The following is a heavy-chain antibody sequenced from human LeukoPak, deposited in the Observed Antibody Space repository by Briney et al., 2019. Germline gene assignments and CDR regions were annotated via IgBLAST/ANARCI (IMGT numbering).Heavy chain of an antibody. CDR3: ARSPRRSGYSSSWPPEGIDY. CDR2: ISAYNGNT. CDR1: GYTFTSYG. Sequence: ASVKVSCKASGYTFTSYGISWVRQAPGQGLEWMGWISAYNGNTNYAQKLQGRVTMTTDTSTSTAYMELRSLRSDDTAVYYCARSPRRSGYSSSWPPEGIDYWGQGTLVTVSS. J-gene: IGHJ4*02. D-gene: IGHD6-13*01. V-gene: IGHV1-18*01.